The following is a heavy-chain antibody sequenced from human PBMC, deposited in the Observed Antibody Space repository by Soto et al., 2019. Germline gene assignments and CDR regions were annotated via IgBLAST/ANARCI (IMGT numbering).Heavy chain of an antibody. CDR3: AREVAAARNWFDP. CDR2: IYYSGST. Sequence: SETLSLTCTVSGDSISSGGYYWSWIRQHPGKGLEWIGCIYYSGSTYYNPSLKSRVTISVDTSKNQFSLKLSSVTAADTAVYYCAREVAAARNWFDPWGQGTQVTVSS. J-gene: IGHJ5*02. CDR1: GDSISSGGYY. D-gene: IGHD6-13*01. V-gene: IGHV4-31*03.